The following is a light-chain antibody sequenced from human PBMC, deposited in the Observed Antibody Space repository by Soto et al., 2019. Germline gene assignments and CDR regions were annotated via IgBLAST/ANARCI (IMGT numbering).Light chain of an antibody. CDR3: AAWDDSLNGKV. CDR2: SNN. V-gene: IGLV1-44*01. CDR1: SSNVGSNT. J-gene: IGLJ3*02. Sequence: QSVLTQPPSASGTPGQRVNISSSGSSSNVGSNTVNWYQQLPGTAPKLLIYSNNQRPSGVPDRFSGSKSGTSASLAISGLQSEDEADYYCAAWDDSLNGKVFGGGTKLTVL.